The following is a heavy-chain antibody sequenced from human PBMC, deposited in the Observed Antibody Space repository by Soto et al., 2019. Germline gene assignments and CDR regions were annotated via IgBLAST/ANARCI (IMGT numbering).Heavy chain of an antibody. CDR3: ARVLHGSGSYPDAFDI. J-gene: IGHJ3*02. D-gene: IGHD3-10*01. V-gene: IGHV1-8*01. CDR2: MNPNSGNT. Sequence: ASVKVSCKASGYTFTSYDINWVRQATGQGLEWMGWMNPNSGNTGYAQKFQGRVTMTRNTSISTAYMELSSLRSEDTAVYYCARVLHGSGSYPDAFDIWGQGTMVTVSS. CDR1: GYTFTSYD.